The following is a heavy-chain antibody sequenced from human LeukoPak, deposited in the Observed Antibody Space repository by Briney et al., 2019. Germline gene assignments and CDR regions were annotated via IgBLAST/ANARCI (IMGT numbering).Heavy chain of an antibody. CDR3: AREGSWYWDAFDI. CDR1: GFTFNRYR. V-gene: IGHV3-7*01. Sequence: GGSLRLSCAASGFTFNRYRMSWVRQAPGKGLEWVAQIKSDGSEEYYADPVRGRFTISRDNAKSSLYLQMNSLRAEDTAVYYCAREGSWYWDAFDIWGQGTMVTVSS. J-gene: IGHJ3*02. CDR2: IKSDGSEE. D-gene: IGHD6-13*01.